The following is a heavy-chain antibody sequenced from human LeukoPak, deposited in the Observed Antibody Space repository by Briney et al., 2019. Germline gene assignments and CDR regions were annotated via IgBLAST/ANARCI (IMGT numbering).Heavy chain of an antibody. CDR2: INHSGST. J-gene: IGHJ6*03. V-gene: IGHV4-34*01. CDR3: ARGQGDIVVVPAATLYYYYYYMDV. CDR1: GGSFSGYY. Sequence: PSETLSLTCAVYGGSFSGYYWSWIRQPPGKGLEWIGEINHSGSTNYNPSLKSRVTISVDTSKNQFSLKLSSVTAADTAVYYCARGQGDIVVVPAATLYYYYYYMDVWGKGTTVTVSS. D-gene: IGHD2-2*01.